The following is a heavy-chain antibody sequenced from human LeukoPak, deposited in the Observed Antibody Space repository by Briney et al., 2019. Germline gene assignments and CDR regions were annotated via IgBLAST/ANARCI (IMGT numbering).Heavy chain of an antibody. D-gene: IGHD3-3*01. CDR1: GGTFSSYA. CDR3: ARSERSSGFDY. J-gene: IGHJ4*02. CDR2: IIPILGIA. Sequence: ASVKVSCKASGGTFSSYAISWVRQAPGQGLEWMGRIIPILGIANYAQKFQGRVTITADESTSTAYMELSSLRSEDTAVYYCARSERSSGFDYWGQGTLVTVYS. V-gene: IGHV1-69*04.